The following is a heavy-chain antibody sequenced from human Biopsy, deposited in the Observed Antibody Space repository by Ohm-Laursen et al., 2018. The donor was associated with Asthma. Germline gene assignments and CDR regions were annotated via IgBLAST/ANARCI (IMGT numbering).Heavy chain of an antibody. CDR3: ARAQDYYDSRGYYRSFDY. J-gene: IGHJ4*02. CDR2: IYYSGST. V-gene: IGHV4-31*03. D-gene: IGHD3-22*01. CDR1: YGSITSGGYY. Sequence: TLSLTCTVSYGSITSGGYYWTWIRQHPGKGLEWIGFIYYSGSTYYNPSLKSRVSISIDTSKNQFSFKLSSVTAADTAVYYCARAQDYYDSRGYYRSFDYWGQGTLVTVSS.